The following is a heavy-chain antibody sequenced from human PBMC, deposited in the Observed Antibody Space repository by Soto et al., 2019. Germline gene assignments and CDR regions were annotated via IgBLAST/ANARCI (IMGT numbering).Heavy chain of an antibody. D-gene: IGHD2-15*01. CDR3: TMDDVHCSGGRCYGVPMDV. CDR2: IQSGGST. J-gene: IGHJ6*04. Sequence: VQLVESGGGLVQPGGSLRLSCAASGFTVSSKYMSWVRQAPGKGLEWVSLIQSGGSTYYAGSVKGRFTISRDNSENTLFLQMNSLRVEDTAVYYCTMDDVHCSGGRCYGVPMDVWSKGTTVTVSA. V-gene: IGHV3-66*01. CDR1: GFTVSSKY.